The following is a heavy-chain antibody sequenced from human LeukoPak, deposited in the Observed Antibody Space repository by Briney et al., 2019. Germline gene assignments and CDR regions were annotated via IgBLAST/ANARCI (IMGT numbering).Heavy chain of an antibody. CDR3: ARGAHQHSDS. J-gene: IGHJ4*02. D-gene: IGHD2-2*01. CDR1: GYTFTDFY. Sequence: ASVKVSCKASGYTFTDFYIHWVRQAPGQGLEWMAKLIPSGGSPSYAQNFQVRVTVTSDTSTSTVHMELSSLRSDDSAVYYCARGAHQHSDSWGQGTLVSVSS. V-gene: IGHV1-46*01. CDR2: LIPSGGSP.